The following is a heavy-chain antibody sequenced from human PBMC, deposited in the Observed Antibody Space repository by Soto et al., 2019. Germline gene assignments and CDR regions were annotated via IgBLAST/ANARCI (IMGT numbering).Heavy chain of an antibody. CDR1: GFTFSSYA. J-gene: IGHJ4*02. Sequence: GGSLRLSCAASGFTFSSYAMHWVRQAPGKGLDCVSAITSNGGNTDYANSVKGRFTISRDNSRNTLFLQMNSLRAEDTAVYYCARDYYKYYDSSGYYRSPAYWGQGTLVTVSS. CDR2: ITSNGGNT. CDR3: ARDYYKYYDSSGYYRSPAY. D-gene: IGHD3-22*01. V-gene: IGHV3-64*04.